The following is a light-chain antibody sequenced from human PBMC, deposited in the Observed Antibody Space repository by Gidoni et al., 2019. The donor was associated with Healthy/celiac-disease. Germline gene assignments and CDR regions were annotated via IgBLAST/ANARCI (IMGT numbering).Light chain of an antibody. J-gene: IGKJ5*01. Sequence: EIVLTQSPGTLSLSPGERATLSCRASQSVTSNYSAWYQQKPGRSPRLLISGASSRATGVPDRFSGSGSGTDFTLTISRLESEDFAVYYCQQYGSSLITFGQGTRLQIK. CDR2: GAS. CDR3: QQYGSSLIT. V-gene: IGKV3-20*01. CDR1: QSVTSNY.